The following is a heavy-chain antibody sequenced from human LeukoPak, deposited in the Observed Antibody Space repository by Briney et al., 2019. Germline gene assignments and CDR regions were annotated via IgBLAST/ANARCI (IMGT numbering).Heavy chain of an antibody. V-gene: IGHV3-30-3*01. J-gene: IGHJ4*02. CDR2: ISYDGSNK. CDR1: GFTFSSYA. Sequence: PGGSLRLSCAASGFTFSSYAMHWVRQAPGKGLEWVAVISYDGSNKYYADSVKGRFTISRDNSKNTLYLQMNSLRAEDTAVYYCARDVVGATTGYFDYWGQGTLVTVSS. CDR3: ARDVVGATTGYFDY. D-gene: IGHD1-26*01.